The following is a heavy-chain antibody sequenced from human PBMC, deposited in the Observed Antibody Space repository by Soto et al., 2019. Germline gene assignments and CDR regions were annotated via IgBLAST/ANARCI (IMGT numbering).Heavy chain of an antibody. CDR2: ISGSDTGT. CDR1: GFTFSNYA. Sequence: GGSLRLSCAASGFTFSNYALSWVRQAPEKGLEWVSAISGSDTGTYYADSVKGRFTVSRDNSKNTLFLQMNSLRAEDTGIYFFAKTLPKSGTGPYYYTLDVWGQGTTVTVSS. J-gene: IGHJ6*02. V-gene: IGHV3-23*01. CDR3: AKTLPKSGTGPYYYTLDV.